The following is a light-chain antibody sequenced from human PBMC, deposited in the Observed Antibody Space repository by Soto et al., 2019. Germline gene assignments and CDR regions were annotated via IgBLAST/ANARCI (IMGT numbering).Light chain of an antibody. J-gene: IGKJ1*01. Sequence: EIVMTQSPATLSMSPGERVTLSCRASQSVSSSLAWNQQKPGQAPRLLIYGASTRATGIPDRFSGSGSGTEFTLTISSLKSEDFAVYYCQQYIKWPWTFGQGTKVEIK. CDR3: QQYIKWPWT. CDR1: QSVSSS. V-gene: IGKV3-15*01. CDR2: GAS.